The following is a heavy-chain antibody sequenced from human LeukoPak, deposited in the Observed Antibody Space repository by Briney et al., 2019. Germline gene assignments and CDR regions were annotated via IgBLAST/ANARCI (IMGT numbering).Heavy chain of an antibody. J-gene: IGHJ4*02. D-gene: IGHD3-9*01. CDR1: GGSMSSYY. CDR3: ARGGFDILTGSYFNY. Sequence: SETLSLTCTVSGGSMSSYYWNWIRQPPGKGLEWIGYIYYSGSTNYNPSLKSRVTISVDTSKNQFSLKLSSVTAADTAVYYCARGGFDILTGSYFNYWGQGTRVTVSS. CDR2: IYYSGST. V-gene: IGHV4-59*01.